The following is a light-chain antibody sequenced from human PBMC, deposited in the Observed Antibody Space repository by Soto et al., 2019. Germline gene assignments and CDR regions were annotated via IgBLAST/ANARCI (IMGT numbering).Light chain of an antibody. V-gene: IGKV1-39*01. CDR2: AAS. CDR1: QSISSY. J-gene: IGKJ2*01. Sequence: DIQMTQSPSSLSASVGDTVTITCRASQSISSYLNWYQQKPGKAPKLLIYAASRLQSGVPSRFSGSRSGTYFTLSISRLQPEDFATYYCQDGYTTPFAFGRGTKLEIK. CDR3: QDGYTTPFA.